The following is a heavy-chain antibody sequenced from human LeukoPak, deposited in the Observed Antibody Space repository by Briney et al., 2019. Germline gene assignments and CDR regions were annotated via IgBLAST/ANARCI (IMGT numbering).Heavy chain of an antibody. V-gene: IGHV3-30*04. Sequence: PGGSLRLSCAASGFTFSSYAMHWVRQAPGKGLEWVAVISYDGSSKYYADSVKGRFTISRDNSKNTLYLQMNSLRAEDTAVYYCARDGLYCSGGSCQSAFDIWGQGTMVTVSS. D-gene: IGHD2-15*01. CDR1: GFTFSSYA. CDR2: ISYDGSSK. J-gene: IGHJ3*02. CDR3: ARDGLYCSGGSCQSAFDI.